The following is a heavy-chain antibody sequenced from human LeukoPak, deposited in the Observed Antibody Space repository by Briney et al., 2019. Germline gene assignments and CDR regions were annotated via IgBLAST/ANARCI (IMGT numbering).Heavy chain of an antibody. Sequence: SETLSLTCTVSGGSISSGGYYWSWIRQHSGKGLEWIGYIYYSGSTYYNPSLKSRVTISVDTSKNQFSLKLSSVTAADTAVYYCAREGGGGDFDYWGQGTLVTVSS. D-gene: IGHD2-15*01. CDR1: GGSISSGGYY. V-gene: IGHV4-31*03. CDR3: AREGGGGDFDY. CDR2: IYYSGST. J-gene: IGHJ4*02.